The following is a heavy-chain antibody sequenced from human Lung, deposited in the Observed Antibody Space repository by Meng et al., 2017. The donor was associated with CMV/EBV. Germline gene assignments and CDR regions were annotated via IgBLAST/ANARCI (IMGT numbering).Heavy chain of an antibody. CDR1: GFTVTDHY. CDR2: ISKGGPTI. J-gene: IGHJ6*02. CDR3: GGTDGRGMDV. V-gene: IGHV3-11*01. Sequence: GXXXRLXCAASGFTVTDHYMNWFRQAPGKGLEWVSYISKGGPTIYYADSVKGRFTISRDNAKNSLYLQMDSLRAEDTAVYYCGGTDGRGMDVWGQGTTVTVSS. D-gene: IGHD2-8*01.